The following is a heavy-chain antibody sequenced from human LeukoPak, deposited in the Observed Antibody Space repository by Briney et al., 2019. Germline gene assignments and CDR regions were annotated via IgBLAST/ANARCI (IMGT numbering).Heavy chain of an antibody. CDR3: ARASTIFRTFDY. D-gene: IGHD3-9*01. V-gene: IGHV4-31*03. Sequence: SSQTLSLTCTVSGGSISSGTYYWSWIRQHPGKGLEWIGYIYYSGSTYYNPSLKSRVTISVDTSENQFSLNLSSVTAADTAVYYCARASTIFRTFDYWGQGILVTVSS. CDR2: IYYSGST. CDR1: GGSISSGTYY. J-gene: IGHJ4*02.